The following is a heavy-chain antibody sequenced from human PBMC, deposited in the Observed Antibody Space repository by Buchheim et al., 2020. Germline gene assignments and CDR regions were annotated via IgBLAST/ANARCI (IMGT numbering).Heavy chain of an antibody. D-gene: IGHD3-10*01. Sequence: EVFLVESGGHLVQPGGSLRPSCAASGFPFGGYEMNWVRQAPGKGLEFIAYISASGGRTYYVDSVRGRFTISRDNAKNSLYLPMSSLRVEDTAVYYCATDPHYPSGSYWGRGTL. CDR1: GFPFGGYE. J-gene: IGHJ1*01. V-gene: IGHV3-48*03. CDR3: ATDPHYPSGSY. CDR2: ISASGGRT.